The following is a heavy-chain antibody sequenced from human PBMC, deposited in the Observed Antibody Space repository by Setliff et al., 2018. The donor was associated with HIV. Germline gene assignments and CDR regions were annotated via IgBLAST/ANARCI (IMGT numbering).Heavy chain of an antibody. CDR1: ELTFSNYA. D-gene: IGHD1-1*01. CDR3: ARDKRDDNFLTSRISSVFDF. CDR2: LSGSGGST. V-gene: IGHV3-23*01. Sequence: GGSLRLSCAASELTFSNYAMTWVRQAPGKGLEWVSSLSGSGGSTYYVDSVRGRFTISRDNARNSLFLQMNSLRVEDTAFYYCARDKRDDNFLTSRISSVFDFWGEGTLVTVS. J-gene: IGHJ4*02.